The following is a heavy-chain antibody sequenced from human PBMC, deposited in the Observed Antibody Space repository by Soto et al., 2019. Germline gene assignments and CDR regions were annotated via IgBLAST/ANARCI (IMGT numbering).Heavy chain of an antibody. J-gene: IGHJ4*02. CDR3: ARDRIRGRRFGLYFDS. D-gene: IGHD3-10*01. Sequence: SGGSRRLSCAASGFSFSSYGLHWVRQSPGKGLQWVAVIWSDGTTHDNGDSVKGRFTISRDNSENTLFLQMDSLRADDSAIYYFARDRIRGRRFGLYFDSWGRGTQVTVSS. CDR2: IWSDGTTH. CDR1: GFSFSSYG. V-gene: IGHV3-33*08.